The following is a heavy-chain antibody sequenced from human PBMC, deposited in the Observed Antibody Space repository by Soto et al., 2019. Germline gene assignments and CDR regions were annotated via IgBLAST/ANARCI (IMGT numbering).Heavy chain of an antibody. J-gene: IGHJ1*01. CDR2: IKSKTDGGTT. CDR1: GFTFSNAW. Sequence: GGSLRLSCAASGFTFSNAWMSWVRQAPGKGLEWVGRIKSKTDGGTTDYAAPVKGRFTISRDDSKNTLYLQMNSLKTEDTAVYYCTTVTDIVVVPAAEYFQHWGQGTLVTVSS. D-gene: IGHD2-2*01. CDR3: TTVTDIVVVPAAEYFQH. V-gene: IGHV3-15*01.